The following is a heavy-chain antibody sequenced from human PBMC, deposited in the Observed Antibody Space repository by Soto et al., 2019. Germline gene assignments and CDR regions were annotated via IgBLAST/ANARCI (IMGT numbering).Heavy chain of an antibody. CDR1: GGSISSGNYF. CDR3: ARTGRMVVNYFAMDV. D-gene: IGHD3-10*01. CDR2: MYYTGSS. V-gene: IGHV4-30-4*01. J-gene: IGHJ6*02. Sequence: QVQLQESGPGLVKPSQTLSLTCTVSGGSISSGNYFWSWIRQPPGKGLEWIGYMYYTGSSFYNPSLKSRVTISVDTSKNQFSLKLSTVTAADTAVHYCARTGRMVVNYFAMDVWGQGTTVTVSS.